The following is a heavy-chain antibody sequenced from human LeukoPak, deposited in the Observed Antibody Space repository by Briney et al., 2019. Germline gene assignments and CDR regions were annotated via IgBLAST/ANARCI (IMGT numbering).Heavy chain of an antibody. J-gene: IGHJ6*04. D-gene: IGHD2-2*01. CDR2: IIPIFGTA. Sequence: SVKVSCKASGGTFSSYAISWVRQAPGQGLEWMGGIIPIFGTANYAQKFQGRVTITADESTSTAYMELSSLRSDDTAVYYCARWGDCSRTSCYSDVWGKGTTVTVSS. CDR1: GGTFSSYA. V-gene: IGHV1-69*13. CDR3: ARWGDCSRTSCYSDV.